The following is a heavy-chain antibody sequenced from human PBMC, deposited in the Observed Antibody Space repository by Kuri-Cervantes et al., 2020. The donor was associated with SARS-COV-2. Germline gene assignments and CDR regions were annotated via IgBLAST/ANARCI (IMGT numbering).Heavy chain of an antibody. CDR2: IKQDGSEK. CDR3: ARAGERYYDFWSGHLPNDAVDV. J-gene: IGHJ3*01. Sequence: GGSLRLSCAASGFTFTNYWMSWVRQTPGKGLEWVANIKQDGSEKYYVDSVKGRFTISRDNAKNSLYLQMNSLRAEDTALYYCARAGERYYDFWSGHLPNDAVDVWGRGAMVTVSS. D-gene: IGHD3-3*01. V-gene: IGHV3-7*03. CDR1: GFTFTNYW.